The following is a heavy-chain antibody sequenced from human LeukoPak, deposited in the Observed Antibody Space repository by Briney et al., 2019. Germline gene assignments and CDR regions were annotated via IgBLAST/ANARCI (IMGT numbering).Heavy chain of an antibody. CDR1: GGSFSGYY. V-gene: IGHV4-34*01. CDR3: AREGRFPNWFDP. J-gene: IGHJ5*02. D-gene: IGHD3-3*01. Sequence: SETLSLTCAVYGGSFSGYYWSWIRQPPGKGLEWIGEINHSGSTNYNPSLKSRVTISVDTSKNQFSLKLSSVTAADTAVYYCAREGRFPNWFDPWGQGTLVTVSS. CDR2: INHSGST.